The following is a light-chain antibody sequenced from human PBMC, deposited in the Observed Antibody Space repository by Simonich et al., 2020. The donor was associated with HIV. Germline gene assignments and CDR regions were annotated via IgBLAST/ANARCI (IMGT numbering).Light chain of an antibody. J-gene: IGKJ1*01. CDR3: QQYYTTPPT. CDR1: RSVLYSSNNKNY. CDR2: WAS. Sequence: DIVMTQSPDSLAVSLGERATVNCRSSRSVLYSSNNKNYLAWYQQKPGQPPKLLIYWASTRESGVPDRFSASGSGTDFTLTISSLQAEDVAIYSCQQYYTTPPTFGQGTKVEI. V-gene: IGKV4-1*01.